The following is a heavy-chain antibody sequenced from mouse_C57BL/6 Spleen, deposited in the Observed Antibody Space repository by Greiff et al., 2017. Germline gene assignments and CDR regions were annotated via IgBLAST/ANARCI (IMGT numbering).Heavy chain of an antibody. Sequence: VHVKQSGPELVKPGASVKMSCKASGYTFTDYNMHWVKQSHGKSLEWIGYINPNNGGTSYNQKFKGKATLTVNKSSSTAYMELRSLTSEDSAVYYCARNTYYDYGYWYFDVWGTGTTVTVSS. CDR1: GYTFTDYN. CDR3: ARNTYYDYGYWYFDV. D-gene: IGHD2-4*01. V-gene: IGHV1-22*01. J-gene: IGHJ1*03. CDR2: INPNNGGT.